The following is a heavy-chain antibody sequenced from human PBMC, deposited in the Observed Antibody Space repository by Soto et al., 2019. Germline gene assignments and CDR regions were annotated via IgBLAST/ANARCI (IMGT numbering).Heavy chain of an antibody. Sequence: SETLSLTCTVSGGSISSYYWSWIRQPPGKGLEWIGYIYYSGSTNYNPSLKSRVTISVGTSKNQFSLKLSSVTAADTAVYYCARYGYYDFWSGYYTSYYYYGMDVWGQGTTVTVSS. CDR1: GGSISSYY. V-gene: IGHV4-59*01. CDR3: ARYGYYDFWSGYYTSYYYYGMDV. J-gene: IGHJ6*02. D-gene: IGHD3-3*01. CDR2: IYYSGST.